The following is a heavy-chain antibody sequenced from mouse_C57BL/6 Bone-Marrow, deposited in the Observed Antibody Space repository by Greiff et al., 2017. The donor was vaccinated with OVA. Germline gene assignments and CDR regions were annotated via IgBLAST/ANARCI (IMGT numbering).Heavy chain of an antibody. D-gene: IGHD1-1*01. V-gene: IGHV5-15*01. CDR1: GFTFSDYG. Sequence: EVQRVESGGGLVQPGGSLKLSCAASGFTFSDYGMAWVRQAPRKGPEWVAFISNLAYSIYYADTVTGRFTISRENATNTLYLEMSSLRSEDTAMYYCARQGPYGSSYGYAMDYWGQGTSVTVSS. CDR3: ARQGPYGSSYGYAMDY. J-gene: IGHJ4*01. CDR2: ISNLAYSI.